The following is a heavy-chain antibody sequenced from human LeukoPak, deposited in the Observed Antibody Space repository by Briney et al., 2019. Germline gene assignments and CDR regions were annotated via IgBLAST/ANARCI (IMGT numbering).Heavy chain of an antibody. J-gene: IGHJ6*02. CDR1: GYQFTYYW. V-gene: IGHV5-51*07. Sequence: GESLKISFQGSGYQFTYYWIGWVHPVPGKGVEWMGIIYPDDSDTRYSPSFRGQVTMSADKSISTAYLQWSSLKASDTAIYYCARNYGDYGMDVWGPGTRVTVS. CDR2: IYPDDSDT. CDR3: ARNYGDYGMDV. D-gene: IGHD4-17*01.